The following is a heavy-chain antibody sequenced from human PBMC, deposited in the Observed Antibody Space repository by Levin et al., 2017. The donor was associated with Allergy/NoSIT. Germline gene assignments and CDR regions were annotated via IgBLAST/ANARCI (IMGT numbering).Heavy chain of an antibody. CDR1: GYSFTNNW. Sequence: GESLKISCKGSGYSFTNNWIGWVRQMPGKGLEWLGIIFPGDSDTRYSPSFQGRVTISVDNSVSTAYLQWTSLEASDTAIYYCATTSAAGALYYFDHWGQGTLVTVSS. V-gene: IGHV5-51*01. CDR3: ATTSAAGALYYFDH. CDR2: IFPGDSDT. J-gene: IGHJ4*02. D-gene: IGHD6-13*01.